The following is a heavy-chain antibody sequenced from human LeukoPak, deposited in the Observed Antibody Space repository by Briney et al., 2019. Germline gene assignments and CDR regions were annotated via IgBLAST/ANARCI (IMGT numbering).Heavy chain of an antibody. CDR2: IKQDGSEK. J-gene: IGHJ4*02. D-gene: IGHD3-16*01. CDR1: GFTFTNYW. Sequence: GGSLRLSCAASGFTFTNYWMTWVRQAPGKGLEWVANIKQDGSEKYYVDSVKGRFTISRDNAKNSLYLQMNSLRVEDTALYYCAAGGIIDFWGQGTLVTVSS. CDR3: AAGGIIDF. V-gene: IGHV3-7*01.